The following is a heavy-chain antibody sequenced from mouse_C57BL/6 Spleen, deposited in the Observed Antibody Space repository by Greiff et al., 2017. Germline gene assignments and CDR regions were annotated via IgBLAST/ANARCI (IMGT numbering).Heavy chain of an antibody. J-gene: IGHJ4*01. CDR2: ISSGGDYI. V-gene: IGHV5-9-1*02. CDR1: GFTFSSYA. Sequence: EVQLKESGEGLVKPGGSLKLSCAASGFTFSSYAMSWVRQTPEKRLEWVAYISSGGDYIYYADTVKGRFTISRDNARNTLYLQMSSLKSEDTAMYYCTNYYGSSYDYAMDYWGQGTSVTVSS. CDR3: TNYYGSSYDYAMDY. D-gene: IGHD1-1*01.